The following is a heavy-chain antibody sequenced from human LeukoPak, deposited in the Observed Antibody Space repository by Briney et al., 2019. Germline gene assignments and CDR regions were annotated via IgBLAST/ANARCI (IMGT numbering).Heavy chain of an antibody. J-gene: IGHJ3*02. V-gene: IGHV3-30*18. Sequence: HPGGSLRLSFAASGFTFSSYGLHWVRQAPGKGLEWVAVISYDGSNKYYADSVKGRFTISRDNSKNTLYLQMNSLRAEDTAVYYCAKDFGMSDLGGYDAFDIWGQGTMVTVSS. CDR3: AKDFGMSDLGGYDAFDI. CDR1: GFTFSSYG. D-gene: IGHD3-22*01. CDR2: ISYDGSNK.